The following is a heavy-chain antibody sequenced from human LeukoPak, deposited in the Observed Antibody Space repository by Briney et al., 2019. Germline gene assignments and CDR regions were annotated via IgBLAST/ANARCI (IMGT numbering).Heavy chain of an antibody. V-gene: IGHV4-30-4*08. J-gene: IGHJ6*03. D-gene: IGHD4-23*01. CDR2: IYYSGST. Sequence: SETLSLTCTVSGGSISSSSYYWSWIRQPPGKGLEWIGYIYYSGSTYYDPSLKSRVTISVDTSKNQFSLKLSSVTAADTAVYYCARVSYGGNYYYYYMDVWGKGTTVTVSS. CDR1: GGSISSSSYY. CDR3: ARVSYGGNYYYYYMDV.